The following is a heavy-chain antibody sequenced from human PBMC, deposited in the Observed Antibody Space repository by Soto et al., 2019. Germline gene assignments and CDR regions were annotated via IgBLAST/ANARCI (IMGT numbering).Heavy chain of an antibody. Sequence: ASVKVSCKASGYTFTSYGISWVRQAPGQGLEWMGWISACNGNTNYAQKLQGRVTMTTDTSTSTAYMELRSLSSVTAADTAVYYCARMVGSGSSDYCGQGTLVTVSS. J-gene: IGHJ4*02. D-gene: IGHD3-10*01. CDR3: ARMVGSGSSDY. CDR1: GYTFTSYG. CDR2: ISACNGNT. V-gene: IGHV1-18*01.